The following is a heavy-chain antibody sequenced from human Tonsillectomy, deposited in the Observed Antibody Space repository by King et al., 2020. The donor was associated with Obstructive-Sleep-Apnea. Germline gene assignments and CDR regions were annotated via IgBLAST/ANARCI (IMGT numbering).Heavy chain of an antibody. CDR3: ARDKPYHSESSGPIDY. Sequence: VQLVESGGGLVQPGGSLRLSCAASGFTFSSYTMNWVRQAPGKGLEWISFIRSSGSIMFYADSVKGRFTISRDNSKNSLYLQMNRLRAEDTAVYYCARDKPYHSESSGPIDYWGQGTLVTVSS. CDR1: GFTFSSYT. D-gene: IGHD3-22*01. CDR2: IRSSGSIM. V-gene: IGHV3-48*04. J-gene: IGHJ4*02.